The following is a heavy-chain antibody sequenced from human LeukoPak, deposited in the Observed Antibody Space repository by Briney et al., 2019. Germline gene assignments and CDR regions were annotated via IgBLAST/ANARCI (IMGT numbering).Heavy chain of an antibody. D-gene: IGHD1-20*01. V-gene: IGHV1-69*13. CDR3: ARDWITGTDDAFDI. J-gene: IGHJ3*02. CDR2: IIPIFGTA. CDR1: GGTFSSYA. Sequence: ASVKVSCKASGGTFSSYAISWVRQAPGQGLEWMGGIIPIFGTANYAQKFQGRVTITADESTSTAYMELSSLRSEDTAVYYCARDWITGTDDAFDIWGQGTMVTVSS.